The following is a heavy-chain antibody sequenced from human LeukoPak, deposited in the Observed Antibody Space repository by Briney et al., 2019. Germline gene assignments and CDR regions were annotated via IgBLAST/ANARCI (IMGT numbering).Heavy chain of an antibody. V-gene: IGHV3-48*01. CDR2: ITSSGSTI. CDR1: GFTVSSNN. CDR3: ARGGSYVSAFDI. D-gene: IGHD1-26*01. J-gene: IGHJ3*02. Sequence: GGSLRLSCAASGFTVSSNNMSWVRQAPGKGLEWVSYITSSGSTIYYADSVKGRFTISRDNSKNTLYLQMNSLRAQDTAVYYCARGGSYVSAFDIRGQGTMVTVS.